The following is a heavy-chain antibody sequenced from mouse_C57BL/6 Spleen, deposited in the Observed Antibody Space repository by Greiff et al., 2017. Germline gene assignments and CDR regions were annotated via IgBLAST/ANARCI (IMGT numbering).Heavy chain of an antibody. CDR3: ARRGYGYDVYDAMDY. D-gene: IGHD2-2*01. CDR2: IDPSDSYT. CDR1: GYTFTSYW. J-gene: IGHJ4*01. Sequence: QVQLQQPGAELVMPGASVKLSCKASGYTFTSYWMHWVKQRPGQGLEWIGEIDPSDSYTNYNQKFKGKSTLTVDKSSSTAYMQLSSLTSEDSAVSYCARRGYGYDVYDAMDYWGQGTSVTVSS. V-gene: IGHV1-69*01.